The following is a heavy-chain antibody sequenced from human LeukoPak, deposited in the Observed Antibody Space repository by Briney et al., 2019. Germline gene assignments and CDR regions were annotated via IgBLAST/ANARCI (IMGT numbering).Heavy chain of an antibody. CDR2: IYHSGST. Sequence: SETLSLTCTVSGYSISSGYYWGWIRQPPGKGLEWIGSIYHSGSTYYNPSLKSRVTISVDTSKNQFSLKLSPVTAADTAVYYCARGGGDRNAPIGYWGQGTLVTVSS. V-gene: IGHV4-38-2*02. CDR3: ARGGGDRNAPIGY. CDR1: GYSISSGYY. D-gene: IGHD2-21*02. J-gene: IGHJ4*02.